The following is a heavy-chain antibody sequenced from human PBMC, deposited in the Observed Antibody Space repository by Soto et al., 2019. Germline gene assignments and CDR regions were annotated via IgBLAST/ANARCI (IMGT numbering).Heavy chain of an antibody. CDR1: GYTFNGYY. CDR2: NNPNSGGT. Sequence: KISCKASGYTFNGYYMHWVRQAPGQGLEWMGGNNPNSGGTNYAQQFQGWVTMTRDSAIVTAFMELSRLSSDDTAVYYCAGGRVVAATPDYYYGMDVWGQGTTVTVSS. D-gene: IGHD2-15*01. V-gene: IGHV1-2*04. J-gene: IGHJ6*02. CDR3: AGGRVVAATPDYYYGMDV.